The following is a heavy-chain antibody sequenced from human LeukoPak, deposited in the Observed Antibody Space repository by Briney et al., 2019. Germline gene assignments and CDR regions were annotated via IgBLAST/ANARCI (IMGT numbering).Heavy chain of an antibody. V-gene: IGHV1-2*02. D-gene: IGHD2-2*01. J-gene: IGHJ4*02. CDR2: INPNSGGT. Sequence: ASVKVSCKASGYTFTGYYMHWVRQAPGQGLEWMGWINPNSGGTNYAQKFQGRVTMTRDTSISTAYMELSRLRSDDTAVYYCARSIVVVPAATPADYWGQGTLVTVSS. CDR1: GYTFTGYY. CDR3: ARSIVVVPAATPADY.